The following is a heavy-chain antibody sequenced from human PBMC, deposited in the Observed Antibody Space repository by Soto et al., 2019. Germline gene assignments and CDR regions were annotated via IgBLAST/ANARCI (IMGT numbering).Heavy chain of an antibody. D-gene: IGHD1-26*01. J-gene: IGHJ4*02. CDR1: GGSISSGGCR. V-gene: IGHV4-30-2*01. Sequence: SVPMPLTCAVSGGSISSGGCRRSWIRKPPGKGLEWIGYIYHSGSTYYNPSLKSRVTISVDRSKDQFSLKLSSVTAADTAVYYCARAGVVGATALDYWVQGTLVTVSS. CDR3: ARAGVVGATALDY. CDR2: IYHSGST.